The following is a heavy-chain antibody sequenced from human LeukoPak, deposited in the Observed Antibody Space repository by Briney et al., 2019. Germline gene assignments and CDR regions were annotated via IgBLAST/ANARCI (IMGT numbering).Heavy chain of an antibody. V-gene: IGHV3-30-3*01. D-gene: IGHD7-27*01. CDR2: ISYDGTNK. Sequence: GGSLRLSCAASGFTFSTYAMHWVRQAPGKGLEWVAFISYDGTNKYCADSVKGRFTISRDNSKNTLYLQMNSLRAEDAALYYCAREILTGYAFDIWGQGTMVTVSS. CDR3: AREILTGYAFDI. J-gene: IGHJ3*02. CDR1: GFTFSTYA.